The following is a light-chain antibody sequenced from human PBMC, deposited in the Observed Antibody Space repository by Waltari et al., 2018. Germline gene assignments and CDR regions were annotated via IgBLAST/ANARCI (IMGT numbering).Light chain of an antibody. V-gene: IGKV3-11*01. CDR2: DAS. CDR1: QSIGSY. Sequence: EIVLTQSPVTLSLSPGDTATLSCRASQSIGSYLALSQRKPGQAPRLLIYDASNRAAGIPPRFSGGGSGTDFTLTISCLQSEDFATYYCQQYYSYPRTFGQGTKVEIK. CDR3: QQYYSYPRT. J-gene: IGKJ1*01.